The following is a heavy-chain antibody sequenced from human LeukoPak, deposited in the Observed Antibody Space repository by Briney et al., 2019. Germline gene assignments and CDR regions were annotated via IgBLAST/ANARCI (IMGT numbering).Heavy chain of an antibody. CDR1: GFTFSTYS. V-gene: IGHV3-23*01. Sequence: GGSLRLSCAASGFTFSTYSMNWVRQAPGKGLEWVSVTSGSGGTTYYADSVKGRFTISRDSSKNTLYLQMNSLRAEDTAAYYCAKVSGGGLYYDGMDVWGQGTTVTVSS. D-gene: IGHD1-14*01. CDR3: AKVSGGGLYYDGMDV. J-gene: IGHJ6*02. CDR2: TSGSGGTT.